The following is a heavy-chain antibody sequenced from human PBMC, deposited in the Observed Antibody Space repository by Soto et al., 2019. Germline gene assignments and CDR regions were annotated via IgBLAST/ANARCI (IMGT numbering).Heavy chain of an antibody. CDR1: GVGFSSYG. CDR2: ISYDGTKK. V-gene: IGHV3-30*18. CDR3: AEVKGDGGYAAN. J-gene: IGHJ4*02. Sequence: QVQLVESGGGVVQPGRSLRLSCTASGVGFSSYGIYWVRQAPGKGLEWVALISYDGTKKYYADSVKGRFTISRDNSTDMFHLQMNSVTAEDTAVYYCAEVKGDGGYAANWGQGTLVIVSS. D-gene: IGHD3-22*01.